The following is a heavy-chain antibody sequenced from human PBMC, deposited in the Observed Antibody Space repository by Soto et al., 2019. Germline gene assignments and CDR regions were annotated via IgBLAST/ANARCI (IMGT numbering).Heavy chain of an antibody. CDR2: ISGSGGST. V-gene: IGHV3-23*01. J-gene: IGHJ4*02. D-gene: IGHD3-9*01. CDR3: AKDIYFSLRYFVPGGFDY. Sequence: GGSLRLSCAASGFTFSSYAMSWVRQAPGKGLEWVSAISGSGGSTYYADSVKGRFTISRDNSKNTLYLQMNSLRAEDTAVYYCAKDIYFSLRYFVPGGFDYWGQGTLVTVSS. CDR1: GFTFSSYA.